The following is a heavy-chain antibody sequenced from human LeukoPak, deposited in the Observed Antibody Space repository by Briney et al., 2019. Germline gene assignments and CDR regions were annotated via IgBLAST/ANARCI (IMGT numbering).Heavy chain of an antibody. V-gene: IGHV3-23*01. D-gene: IGHD6-19*01. CDR3: AKHSSGRKSEYDY. CDR1: GFTFSSYA. J-gene: IGHJ4*02. Sequence: GGSLRLSCAASGFTFSSYAMSWVRQAPGKGLEWVSAISGSGGSTYYADSVKGRFTIPRDNSKNTLYLQMNSLRAEDTAVYYCAKHSSGRKSEYDYWGQGTLVTVSS. CDR2: ISGSGGST.